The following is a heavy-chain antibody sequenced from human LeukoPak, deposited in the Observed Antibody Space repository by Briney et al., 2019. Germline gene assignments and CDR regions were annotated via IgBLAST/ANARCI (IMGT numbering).Heavy chain of an antibody. Sequence: SETLSLTCTVSGGSISSYYWSWIRQPPGKGLEWIGYIYYSGSTNYNPSLKSRVTISVDTSKNQFSLKLSSVTAADTAVYYCARYSILDAFDVWGQGTMVTVSS. V-gene: IGHV4-59*08. J-gene: IGHJ3*01. D-gene: IGHD3-3*02. CDR2: IYYSGST. CDR3: ARYSILDAFDV. CDR1: GGSISSYY.